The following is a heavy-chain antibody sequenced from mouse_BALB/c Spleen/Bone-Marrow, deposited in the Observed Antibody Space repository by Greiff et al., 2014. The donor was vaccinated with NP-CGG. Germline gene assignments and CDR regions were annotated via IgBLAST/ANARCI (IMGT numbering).Heavy chain of an antibody. CDR1: GYAFTNYL. D-gene: IGHD2-2*01. CDR3: ARSRGYDVGPFAF. CDR2: INPGSGSS. V-gene: IGHV1-54*01. Sequence: LVESGAELVRPGTSVKVSCKASGYAFTNYLIEWVKQRPGQGLEWIGVINPGSGSSNYNENFKGKATLTADRSSSTAYMLLSSLTSDDSAVYFCARSRGYDVGPFAFWGQETLVTVSA. J-gene: IGHJ3*01.